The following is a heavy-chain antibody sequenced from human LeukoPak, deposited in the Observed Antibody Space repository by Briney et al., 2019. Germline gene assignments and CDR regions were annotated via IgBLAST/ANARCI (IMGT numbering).Heavy chain of an antibody. CDR1: GFTFSSYS. V-gene: IGHV3-48*01. J-gene: IGHJ4*02. CDR3: ARDAGRSGYYEVDY. Sequence: GESLRLSCAASGFTFSSYSMNWVRQAPGKGLEWVSYISSSSTTIYYADSVKGRFTISRDNAKNSLYLQMNSLRAEDTAVYYCARDAGRSGYYEVDYWGQGTLVTVSS. D-gene: IGHD3-22*01. CDR2: ISSSSTTI.